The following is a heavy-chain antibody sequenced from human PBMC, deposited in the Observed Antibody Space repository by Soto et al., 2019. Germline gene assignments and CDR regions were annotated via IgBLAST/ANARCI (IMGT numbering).Heavy chain of an antibody. D-gene: IGHD3-10*01. V-gene: IGHV1-18*04. CDR1: GYTFTSYG. J-gene: IGHJ5*02. Sequence: ASVKVSCKASGYTFTSYGISWVRQAPGQGLEWMGWISAYNGNTNYAQKLQGRVTMTTDTSTSTAYMELRSLRSDDTAVYYCARVTMVRGSLGWFDPWGQGTLVTVSS. CDR2: ISAYNGNT. CDR3: ARVTMVRGSLGWFDP.